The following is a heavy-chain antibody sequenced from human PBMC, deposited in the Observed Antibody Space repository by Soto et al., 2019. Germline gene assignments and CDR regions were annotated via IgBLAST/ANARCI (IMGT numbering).Heavy chain of an antibody. CDR3: ARVSSSGHRVGAFDI. CDR1: GYTFTSYG. V-gene: IGHV1-18*01. CDR2: ISAYYGNT. Sequence: QVQLVQSGAEVKKPGASVKVSCTASGYTFTSYGISWVRQAPGPGLEWMGWISAYYGNTNYAQKLQGRGTMTTDTATSPAYMELRSLRCDDTVVYYCARVSSSGHRVGAFDIWGQGTMVTVSS. J-gene: IGHJ3*02. D-gene: IGHD6-13*01.